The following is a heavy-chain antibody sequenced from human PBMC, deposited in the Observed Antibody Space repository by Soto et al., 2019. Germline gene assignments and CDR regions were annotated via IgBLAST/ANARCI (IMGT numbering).Heavy chain of an antibody. D-gene: IGHD1-26*01. CDR1: DASISSGGYY. CDR2: ISYSGST. CDR3: ARYLYIGSYFDS. J-gene: IGHJ4*02. V-gene: IGHV4-31*03. Sequence: QVQLKESGPGLVKPSQTLSLTCTVSDASISSGGYYWSWIRHHPGKGLEWIGYISYSGSTYHNPSLKSRVTISVDTSKKQFSLNLTSVTAADTAVYYCARYLYIGSYFDSWGQGTLVIVSS.